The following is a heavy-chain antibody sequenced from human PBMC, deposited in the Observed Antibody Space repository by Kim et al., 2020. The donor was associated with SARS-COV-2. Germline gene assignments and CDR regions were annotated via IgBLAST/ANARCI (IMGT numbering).Heavy chain of an antibody. V-gene: IGHV1-2*04. D-gene: IGHD2-21*02. CDR3: ARGDSLNSFDY. Sequence: NDAQKFQGWVTMTRATSISTAYMELSRLRSDDTAVYYCARGDSLNSFDYWGQGTLVTVSS. J-gene: IGHJ4*02.